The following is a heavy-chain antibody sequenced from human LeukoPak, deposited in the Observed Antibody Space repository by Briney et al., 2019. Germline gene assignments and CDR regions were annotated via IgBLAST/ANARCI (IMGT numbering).Heavy chain of an antibody. V-gene: IGHV1-2*06. J-gene: IGHJ3*02. D-gene: IGHD3-22*01. CDR2: INTNSGNT. Sequence: ASVKVSCKASGYTFSGYHVHWVRQAPGQGLEWMRRINTNSGNTKYAQNFQGRVTMTRDTSINTAYMELSRLRSDDTSIYYCARDFYDSSGDYHDGFYIWGQGTLVTVSS. CDR1: GYTFSGYH. CDR3: ARDFYDSSGDYHDGFYI.